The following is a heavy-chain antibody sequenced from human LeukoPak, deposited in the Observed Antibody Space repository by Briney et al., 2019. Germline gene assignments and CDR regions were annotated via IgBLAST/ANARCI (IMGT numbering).Heavy chain of an antibody. CDR3: ARWRDRNGWYGRASGY. CDR2: ISGSGGST. D-gene: IGHD6-19*01. Sequence: GGSLRLSCAASGFTFSSYAMSWVRQAPGKGLEWVSTISGSGGSTYFADSVKGRSSSSRNNSKNTLYLQMKRLRAEDTAIYYGARWRDRNGWYGRASGYWGQGTLVTVSS. V-gene: IGHV3-23*01. J-gene: IGHJ4*02. CDR1: GFTFSSYA.